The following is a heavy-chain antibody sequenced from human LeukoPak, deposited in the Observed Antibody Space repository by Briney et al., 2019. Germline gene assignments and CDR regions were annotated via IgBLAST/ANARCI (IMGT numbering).Heavy chain of an antibody. CDR1: GYTFTSYG. CDR3: ARDPHRIAVAGTLPFGY. V-gene: IGHV1-18*01. J-gene: IGHJ4*02. D-gene: IGHD6-19*01. CDR2: ISAYNGNT. Sequence: ASVKVSCKASGYTFTSYGISWVRQAPGQGLEWMGWISAYNGNTNYAQKLQGRVTMTTDTSTSTAYMELRSLRSDDTAVYYCARDPHRIAVAGTLPFGYWGQGTLVTVSS.